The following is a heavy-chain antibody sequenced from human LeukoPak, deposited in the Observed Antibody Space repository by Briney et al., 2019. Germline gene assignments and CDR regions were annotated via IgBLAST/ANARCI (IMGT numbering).Heavy chain of an antibody. Sequence: SETLSLTCTVSGGSISGSSYYWGWIRQPPGKGLEWIGSIYYSGSTYYNPSLKSRVTISVDTSKNQFSLKLNSVTATDTAVYYRARHYGPWGQGTLVTVSS. J-gene: IGHJ4*02. V-gene: IGHV4-39*01. CDR1: GGSISGSSYY. CDR3: ARHYGP. D-gene: IGHD3-10*01. CDR2: IYYSGST.